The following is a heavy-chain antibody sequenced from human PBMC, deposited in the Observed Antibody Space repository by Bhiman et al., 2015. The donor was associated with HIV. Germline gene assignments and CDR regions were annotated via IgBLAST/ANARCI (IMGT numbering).Heavy chain of an antibody. V-gene: IGHV3-21*01. CDR1: GFTFSSYT. CDR2: ISTTGDTI. D-gene: IGHD3-10*01. CDR3: ARDRGLYDGLDI. J-gene: IGHJ3*02. Sequence: EVQLVESGGGLVKPGGSLRLSCAASGFTFSSYTMNWIRQAPGKGLEWVSSISTTGDTIYYVDSVKGRFTISRNNAKNTLSLQMTSLRVDDTAVYYCARDRGLYDGLDIWGQGIAVTVSS.